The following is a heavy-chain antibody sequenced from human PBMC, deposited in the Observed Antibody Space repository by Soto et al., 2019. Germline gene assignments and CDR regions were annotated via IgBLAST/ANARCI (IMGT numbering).Heavy chain of an antibody. CDR3: ARIWGGGGDALIY. CDR1: GFTFSDFY. D-gene: IGHD3-16*01. CDR2: ISSSGTTT. J-gene: IGHJ4*02. Sequence: QVQLVESGGGLVKPGGYLRLSCAASGFTFSDFYMSWIRQAPGKGLEWSSYISSSGTTTYYTDSVKGRFTISRDNANTSLYLQMNHLRDEDTAVYYCARIWGGGGDALIYWGQGTLVTVSS. V-gene: IGHV3-11*01.